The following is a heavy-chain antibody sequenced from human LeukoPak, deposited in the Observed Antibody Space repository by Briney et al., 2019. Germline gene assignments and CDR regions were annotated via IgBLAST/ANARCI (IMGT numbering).Heavy chain of an antibody. CDR2: ISSSSSYI. J-gene: IGHJ4*02. CDR1: GFTFSSYS. CDR3: ARLSGSDYDSSGYSDY. D-gene: IGHD3-22*01. Sequence: GGSLRLSCAASGFTFSSYSMNWVRQAPGKGLEWVSSISSSSSYIDYADSVKGRFTISRDNAKKSLFLQMNSLRAEDTAVYYCARLSGSDYDSSGYSDYWGQGTLVTVSS. V-gene: IGHV3-21*01.